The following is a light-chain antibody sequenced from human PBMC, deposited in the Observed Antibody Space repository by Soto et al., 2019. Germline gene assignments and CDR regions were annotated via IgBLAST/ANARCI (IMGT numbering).Light chain of an antibody. CDR2: DAS. CDR1: QGISSS. Sequence: ELVLTQAPATLSLSPGERATLSGRASQGISSSLAWYQQKPGQAPRLLIYDASNRATGIPARFSGSGSGTDFTLTITSLQPEDFAVYYCQQRSNWPLTFGPGTKVDIK. CDR3: QQRSNWPLT. V-gene: IGKV3-11*01. J-gene: IGKJ3*01.